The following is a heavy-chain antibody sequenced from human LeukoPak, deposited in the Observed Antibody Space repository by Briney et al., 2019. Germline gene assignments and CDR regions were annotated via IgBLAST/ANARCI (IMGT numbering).Heavy chain of an antibody. J-gene: IGHJ5*02. D-gene: IGHD6-13*01. Sequence: PGGSLRLSCAASGFTFSSYWMSWVRQAPGKGLEWVANIKQDGSEKYYVDSVKGRFTISRDNAKNSLYLQMNSLRAEDTAVYYCARAPSYSSSWYNGGWFDPWGQGTLVTVSS. V-gene: IGHV3-7*01. CDR1: GFTFSSYW. CDR2: IKQDGSEK. CDR3: ARAPSYSSSWYNGGWFDP.